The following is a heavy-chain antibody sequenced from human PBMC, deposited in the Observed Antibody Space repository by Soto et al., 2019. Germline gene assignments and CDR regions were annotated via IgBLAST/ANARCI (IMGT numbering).Heavy chain of an antibody. CDR1: GYTFTSYG. CDR2: ISAYNGNT. D-gene: IGHD1-1*01. CDR3: ARAPNDWSMGAFDI. Sequence: ASVKVSCKASGYTFTSYGISWGRQAPGQGLEWMGWISAYNGNTNYAQKLQGRVTMTTDTSTSTAYMELRSLRSDDTAGYYCARAPNDWSMGAFDIWGKGKRVTV. J-gene: IGHJ3*02. V-gene: IGHV1-18*01.